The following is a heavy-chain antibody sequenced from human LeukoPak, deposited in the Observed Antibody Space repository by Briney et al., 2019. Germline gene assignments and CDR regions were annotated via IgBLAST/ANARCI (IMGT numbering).Heavy chain of an antibody. V-gene: IGHV4-30-4*01. Sequence: SETLSLTCTVSGGSISSGDYYWSWIRQPPGKGLEWIGYIYYSGSTYYNPSLKSRVTISVDTSKNQFSLKLSSVTAADTAVYYCARGVVVVAATPLYNWFDPWGQGTLVTVSS. J-gene: IGHJ5*02. CDR3: ARGVVVVAATPLYNWFDP. CDR1: GGSISSGDYY. CDR2: IYYSGST. D-gene: IGHD2-15*01.